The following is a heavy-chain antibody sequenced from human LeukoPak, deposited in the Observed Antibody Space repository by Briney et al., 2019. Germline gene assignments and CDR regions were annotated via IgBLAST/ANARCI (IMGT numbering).Heavy chain of an antibody. V-gene: IGHV1-2*02. J-gene: IGHJ4*02. D-gene: IGHD3-22*01. CDR1: GYTFTGYY. Sequence: ASVKVSCKASGYTFTGYYMHWVRQAPGQGLEWMGWINPNSGGTNYAQKFQGRVTMTRDTPISTAYMELSRLRSDDTAVYYCAKIVDYYDSSGYYFDYWGQGTLVTVSS. CDR3: AKIVDYYDSSGYYFDY. CDR2: INPNSGGT.